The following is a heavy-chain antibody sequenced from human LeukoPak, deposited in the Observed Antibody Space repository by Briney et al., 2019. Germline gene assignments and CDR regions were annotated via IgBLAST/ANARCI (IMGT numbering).Heavy chain of an antibody. CDR1: GGSISSYY. J-gene: IGHJ4*01. Sequence: SETLSLTCTVSGGSISSYYWSWIRQPPGKGLEWIGYIHSSGSTNYNPSLKSRVTISVDTSKKQFSLKLISVTAADTAVYYCARETRGTTVTSILDYWGQEPWSPSPQ. CDR2: IHSSGST. V-gene: IGHV4-59*01. CDR3: ARETRGTTVTSILDY. D-gene: IGHD4-17*01.